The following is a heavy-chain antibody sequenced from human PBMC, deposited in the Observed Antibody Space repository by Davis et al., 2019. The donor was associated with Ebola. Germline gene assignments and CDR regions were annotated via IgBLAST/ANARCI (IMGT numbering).Heavy chain of an antibody. CDR1: GGSVSSGSYY. V-gene: IGHV4-61*02. J-gene: IGHJ5*02. D-gene: IGHD3-3*01. CDR2: IYTSGST. CDR3: AREGDFWSGYYRWFDP. Sequence: PSETLSLTCTVSGGSVSSGSYYWSWIRQPAGKGLEWIGRIYTSGSTNYNPSLKSRVTMSVDTSKNQFSLKLSSVTAADTAVYYCAREGDFWSGYYRWFDPWGQGTLVTVSS.